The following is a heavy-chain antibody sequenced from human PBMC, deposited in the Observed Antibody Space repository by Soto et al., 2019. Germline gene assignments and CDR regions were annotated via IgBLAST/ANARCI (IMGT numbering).Heavy chain of an antibody. CDR1: GFSLTTRGVG. D-gene: IGHD3-16*01. CDR3: AHIPNYYQYDWFDP. Sequence: QITLKASGPTLVKPTQTLTLTCTFSGFSLTTRGVGVGWIRQPPGKALECLALIYWDDDKRYSPSLQSRLSITNDTSKNQVVLTMTKVDPVDTATDYCAHIPNYYQYDWFDPWGERTLVSVSS. V-gene: IGHV2-5*02. CDR2: IYWDDDK. J-gene: IGHJ5*02.